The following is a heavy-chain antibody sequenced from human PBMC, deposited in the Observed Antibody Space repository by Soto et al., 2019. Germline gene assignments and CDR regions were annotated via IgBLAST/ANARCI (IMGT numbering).Heavy chain of an antibody. CDR1: GGSISSGAYY. CDR2: IHHNGNS. D-gene: IGHD1-26*01. Sequence: QVQLQESGPGLVKPSQTLSLTCTVSGGSISSGAYYWSWVRQPPGKGLEWIGYIHHNGNSYNNPSLKSRISISLDTSKNQFSLNLTSVTAADTAVYYCARVSATGTSWFDPWGQGTLVTVSS. V-gene: IGHV4-31*03. J-gene: IGHJ5*02. CDR3: ARVSATGTSWFDP.